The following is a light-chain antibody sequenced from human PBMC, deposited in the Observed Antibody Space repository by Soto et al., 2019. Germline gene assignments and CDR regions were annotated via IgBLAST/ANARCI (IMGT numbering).Light chain of an antibody. CDR3: QEYGSSRT. J-gene: IGKJ1*01. Sequence: EIVLTQSPGTLSLSPGERATLSCRASQSFSSSYLAWYQQKPGQAPRLLIYGTSSRATGIPDRFSGSVSGTDFILTISRLEPEDFAVYYCQEYGSSRTFGQGTKVDIK. CDR1: QSFSSSY. CDR2: GTS. V-gene: IGKV3-20*01.